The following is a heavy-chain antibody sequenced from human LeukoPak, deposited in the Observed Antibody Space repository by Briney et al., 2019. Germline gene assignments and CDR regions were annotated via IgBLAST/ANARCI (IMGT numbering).Heavy chain of an antibody. V-gene: IGHV1-8*01. Sequence: GASVKVSWKASGYTFTSYDINWVRQATGQGLEWMGWMNPNSGNTGYAQKFQGRVTMTRNTSISTAYMELSSLRSEDTAVYYCARAYSGSYYYYYMDVWGKGTTVTVSS. J-gene: IGHJ6*03. CDR3: ARAYSGSYYYYYMDV. D-gene: IGHD1-26*01. CDR2: MNPNSGNT. CDR1: GYTFTSYD.